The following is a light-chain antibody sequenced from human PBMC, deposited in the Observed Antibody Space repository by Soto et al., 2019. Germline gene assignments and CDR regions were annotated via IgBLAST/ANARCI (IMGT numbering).Light chain of an antibody. CDR2: GVS. Sequence: EIVMTQSPATLSVSPGERVTLSCRASQSVGSNLAWYQHKPGQAPRLLIYGVSTRATGIPARFSGSASGTEFTLNISSLQSEDFEVYSCQQYNDWPITFGPGTRL. CDR1: QSVGSN. CDR3: QQYNDWPIT. J-gene: IGKJ5*01. V-gene: IGKV3-15*01.